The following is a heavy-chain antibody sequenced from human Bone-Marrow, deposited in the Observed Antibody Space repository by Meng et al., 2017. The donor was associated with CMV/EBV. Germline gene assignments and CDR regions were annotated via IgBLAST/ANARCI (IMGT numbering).Heavy chain of an antibody. V-gene: IGHV3-7*01. J-gene: IGHJ5*02. CDR1: GFTFSSYW. Sequence: GESLKISCAASGFTFSSYWMSWVRQAPGKGLEWVANIKQDGSEKYYVDSVKGRFTISRDNAKHSLYLQMNSLRAEDTAVYYCARDMIARNWFDPWGQGTLVTVSS. CDR3: ARDMIARNWFDP. D-gene: IGHD3-22*01. CDR2: IKQDGSEK.